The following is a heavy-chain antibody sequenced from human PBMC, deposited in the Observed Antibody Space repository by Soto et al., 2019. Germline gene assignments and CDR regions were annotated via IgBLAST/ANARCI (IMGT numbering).Heavy chain of an antibody. Sequence: QVQLQESGPGLVKPSGTLSLTCAVSGGSISSSNWWSWVRQPPGKGLEWIGEIYHSGSTNYNPSLNSRVTISVDKSKNQFSLKLSSVTAADTAVYYCARYLVVVVAATSYDYFDYWGQGTLVTVSS. D-gene: IGHD2-15*01. CDR3: ARYLVVVVAATSYDYFDY. J-gene: IGHJ4*02. CDR2: IYHSGST. V-gene: IGHV4-4*02. CDR1: GGSISSSNW.